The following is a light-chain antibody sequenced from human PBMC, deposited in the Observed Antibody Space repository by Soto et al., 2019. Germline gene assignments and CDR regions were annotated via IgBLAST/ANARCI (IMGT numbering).Light chain of an antibody. CDR2: GAS. CDR1: QSVSSNY. CDR3: QQYGSAPMYT. Sequence: EIVLTQSPATLSLSPGERATLSCRASQSVSSNYLAWYQHKPGQAPRFLIYGASSRASGIPDRFSGAGSGTDFTLTISRLEPEDFAVYYCQQYGSAPMYTFVQGTRLEIK. V-gene: IGKV3-20*01. J-gene: IGKJ2*01.